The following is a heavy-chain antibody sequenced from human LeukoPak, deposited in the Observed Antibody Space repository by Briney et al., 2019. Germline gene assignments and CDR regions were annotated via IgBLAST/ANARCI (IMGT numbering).Heavy chain of an antibody. Sequence: ASVKASCKASGYNFNDFGVIWVRQARGKGLEWMGWISALTGDTNYAQKFQGRLTMTTDTSTDTAYMEMRSLRSDDTAVYYCAREATGRAFDPWGQGTLVVVSS. J-gene: IGHJ5*02. V-gene: IGHV1-18*01. CDR1: GYNFNDFG. CDR2: ISALTGDT. D-gene: IGHD1-14*01. CDR3: AREATGRAFDP.